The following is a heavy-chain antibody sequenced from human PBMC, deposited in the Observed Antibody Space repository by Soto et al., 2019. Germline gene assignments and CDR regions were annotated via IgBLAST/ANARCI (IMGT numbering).Heavy chain of an antibody. J-gene: IGHJ6*02. CDR1: GLTFNSYS. CDR2: ISSFSNYM. V-gene: IGHV3-21*04. D-gene: IGHD2-21*02. CDR3: ARDLWGYCGVDCYPLDV. Sequence: PGGSLILSCAVSGLTFNSYSMNWVRQTKGKGLEWVSSISSFSNYMYYTDSVKGRFTISRDNARNSLYLQMNSVTAADTAVYYCARDLWGYCGVDCYPLDVWGQGTTVTAP.